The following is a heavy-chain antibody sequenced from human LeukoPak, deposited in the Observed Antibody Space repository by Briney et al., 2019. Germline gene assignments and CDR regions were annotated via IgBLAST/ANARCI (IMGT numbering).Heavy chain of an antibody. V-gene: IGHV1-2*04. CDR3: ARAPYGSGSYYYYFDY. D-gene: IGHD3-10*01. CDR1: GYTFTDYY. CDR2: INPNSGGT. Sequence: ASVKVSCKASGYTFTDYYMHWVRQAPGQGLEWMGWINPNSGGTNYAQKFQGWVTMTRDTSISTAYMELSRLRSDDTAVYYCARAPYGSGSYYYYFDYWGQGTLVTVSS. J-gene: IGHJ4*02.